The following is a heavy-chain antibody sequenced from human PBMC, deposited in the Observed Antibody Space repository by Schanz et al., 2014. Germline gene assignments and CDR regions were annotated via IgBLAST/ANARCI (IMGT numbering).Heavy chain of an antibody. Sequence: VQLVESGGGVVRPGGSLRLSCAVSGFTVSSNYMSWVRQAPGKGLEWVSTIYSSGSTYYADSVRGRFTISRDNSMNTVYLQMNSLRSDDAAVYYCARAQGVIRLYYGVDVWGLGTTVTVSS. J-gene: IGHJ6*02. D-gene: IGHD3-10*01. V-gene: IGHV3-53*04. CDR2: IYSSGST. CDR3: ARAQGVIRLYYGVDV. CDR1: GFTVSSNY.